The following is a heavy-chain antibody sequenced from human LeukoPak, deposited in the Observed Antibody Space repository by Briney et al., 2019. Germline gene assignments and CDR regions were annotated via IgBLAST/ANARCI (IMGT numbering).Heavy chain of an antibody. D-gene: IGHD6-13*01. CDR2: IYYSGST. J-gene: IGHJ4*02. V-gene: IGHV4-59*08. Sequence: SETLSLTCTVSGDSINFYSWSWIRQPPGKGLEWIGYIYYSGSTNYNPSLKSRVSISVDTSKNQFSLKLTSVTAADTAVYYCARHASSSWFYFDYWGQGTLVTVSS. CDR3: ARHASSSWFYFDY. CDR1: GDSINFYS.